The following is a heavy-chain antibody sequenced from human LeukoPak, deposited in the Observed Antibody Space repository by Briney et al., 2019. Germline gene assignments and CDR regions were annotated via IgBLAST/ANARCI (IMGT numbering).Heavy chain of an antibody. CDR1: GFTFSDYY. J-gene: IGHJ5*02. CDR2: ISSSGSTI. CDR3: ARDGGSGSYYNNNWFDP. D-gene: IGHD3-10*01. V-gene: IGHV3-11*04. Sequence: GGSLRLSCAASGFTFSDYYMSWIRQAPGKGREWVSYISSSGSTIYYADSVKGRFTISRDNAKNSLYLQMNSLRAEDTAVYYCARDGGSGSYYNNNWFDPWGQGTLVTVSS.